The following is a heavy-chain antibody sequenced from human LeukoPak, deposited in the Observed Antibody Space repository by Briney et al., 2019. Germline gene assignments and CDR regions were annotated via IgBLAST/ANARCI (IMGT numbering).Heavy chain of an antibody. CDR3: ARGYSSGRSAVDY. CDR1: GFTFSSYG. V-gene: IGHV3-33*01. Sequence: GRSLRLSCAASGFTFSSYGMHWVRQAPGKGLEWVAFIRYDGSNKYYADSVKGRFTISRDNSKNTLYLQMNSLRAEDTAVYYCARGYSSGRSAVDYWGQGTLVTVSS. J-gene: IGHJ4*02. CDR2: IRYDGSNK. D-gene: IGHD6-19*01.